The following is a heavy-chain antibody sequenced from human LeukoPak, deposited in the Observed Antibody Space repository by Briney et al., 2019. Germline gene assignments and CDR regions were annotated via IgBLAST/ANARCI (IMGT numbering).Heavy chain of an antibody. D-gene: IGHD3-22*01. CDR3: ATEYYYDSSGGYYFDY. V-gene: IGHV4-61*02. CDR2: IYTSGST. J-gene: IGHJ4*02. Sequence: SETLSLTCTVSGGSISSGSYYWSWIRQPAGKGLEWIGRIYTSGSTNYNPSLKSRVTISVDTSKNQFSLKLSSVTAADTAVYYCATEYYYDSSGGYYFDYWGQGTLVTVSS. CDR1: GGSISSGSYY.